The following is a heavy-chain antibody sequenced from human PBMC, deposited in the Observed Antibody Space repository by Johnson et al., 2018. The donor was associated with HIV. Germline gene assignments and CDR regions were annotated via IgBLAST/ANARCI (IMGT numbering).Heavy chain of an antibody. V-gene: IGHV3-30*18. J-gene: IGHJ3*02. Sequence: QVQLVESGGGVVQPGRSLRLSCAASGFTFSSYGMHWVRQAPGTGLEWVAVISYDGSNKYYADTVKGRFTLSRANSKNTLYLQMNSLRAEDTAVYYCAKVLWEGDAFDIWGQGTMVTVSS. CDR1: GFTFSSYG. CDR2: ISYDGSNK. D-gene: IGHD2-2*01. CDR3: AKVLWEGDAFDI.